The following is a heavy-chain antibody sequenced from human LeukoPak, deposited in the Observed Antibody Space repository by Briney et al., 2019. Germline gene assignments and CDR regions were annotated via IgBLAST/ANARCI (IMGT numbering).Heavy chain of an antibody. CDR3: ARKTDHRTGGDY. CDR2: IYSGGST. Sequence: GGSPRLSCAASGFSVSRNYMTWVRQAPGEGLEWVSLIYSGGSTSYADSVKGRFTISRDNSKNTLYLQMNSLRAEDTAVYYCARKTDHRTGGDYWGQGTLVTVSS. CDR1: GFSVSRNY. V-gene: IGHV3-66*01. J-gene: IGHJ4*02. D-gene: IGHD1-1*01.